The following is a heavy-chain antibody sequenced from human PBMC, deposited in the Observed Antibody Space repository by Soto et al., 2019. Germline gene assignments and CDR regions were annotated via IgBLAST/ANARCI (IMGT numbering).Heavy chain of an antibody. CDR3: ARTSAAGKYYYGMDV. CDR1: GYSFTSYW. D-gene: IGHD6-13*01. J-gene: IGHJ6*02. Sequence: GESLKISCKGSGYSFTSYWIGWVRQMPGKGLEWMGIIYPGDSDTRYSPSFQGQVTISADKSISTAYLQWSSLKASDTTMYYCARTSAAGKYYYGMDVWGQGTTVTVSS. CDR2: IYPGDSDT. V-gene: IGHV5-51*01.